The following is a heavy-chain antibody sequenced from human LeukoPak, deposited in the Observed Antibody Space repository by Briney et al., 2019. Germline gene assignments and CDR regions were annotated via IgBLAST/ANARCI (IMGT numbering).Heavy chain of an antibody. J-gene: IGHJ4*02. D-gene: IGHD3-22*01. V-gene: IGHV3-21*01. CDR2: ISSSSSYI. CDR1: GFTFSSYS. CDR3: ARDILPSYYYDSSGYHRDY. Sequence: GGSLRLSRAASGFTFSSYSMNWVRQAPGKGLEWVSSISSSSSYIYYADSVKGRFTISRDNAKNSLYLQMNSLRAEDTAVYYCARDILPSYYYDSSGYHRDYWGQGTLVTVSS.